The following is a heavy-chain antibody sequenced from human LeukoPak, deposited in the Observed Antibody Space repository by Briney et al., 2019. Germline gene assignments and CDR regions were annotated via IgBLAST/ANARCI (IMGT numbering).Heavy chain of an antibody. CDR1: GFRFSDSW. V-gene: IGHV3-7*01. J-gene: IGHJ1*01. CDR2: IKEDGSQK. CDR3: AIFIAASATGFQH. Sequence: GGSLRLSCAASGFRFSDSWMSWVRQAPGKGLEWVANIKEDGSQKNYVDSVKGRFTISRDNAKNSLYLQMSSMRAEDTAVYYCAIFIAASATGFQHWGQGTLVTVSS. D-gene: IGHD6-6*01.